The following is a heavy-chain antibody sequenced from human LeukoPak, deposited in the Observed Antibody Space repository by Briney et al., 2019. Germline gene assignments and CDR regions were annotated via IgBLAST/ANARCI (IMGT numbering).Heavy chain of an antibody. Sequence: GASVKVSCKASGYTFTGYGISWVRQAPGQGLEWMGRIIPILGIANYAQKFQGRVTITADKSTSTAYMELSSLRSEDTAVYYCARDQKSIVGAWGLDYWGQGTLVTVSS. D-gene: IGHD1-26*01. CDR1: GYTFTGYG. CDR3: ARDQKSIVGAWGLDY. CDR2: IIPILGIA. J-gene: IGHJ4*02. V-gene: IGHV1-69*04.